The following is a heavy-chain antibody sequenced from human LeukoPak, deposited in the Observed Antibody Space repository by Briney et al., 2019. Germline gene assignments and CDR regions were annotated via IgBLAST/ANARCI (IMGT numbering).Heavy chain of an antibody. V-gene: IGHV3-21*01. J-gene: IGHJ4*02. CDR1: GFTFGSYS. D-gene: IGHD1-26*01. CDR3: ARGRYSGSYLLDY. CDR2: ISSGRTYR. Sequence: GGSLRLSCAASGFTFGSYSMNWVRQAPGKGLEWVSSISSGRTYRYYAASVKGRFTISRDNAKNSLYLQMNGLRAEDTALYYCARGRYSGSYLLDYWGQGTLVTVSS.